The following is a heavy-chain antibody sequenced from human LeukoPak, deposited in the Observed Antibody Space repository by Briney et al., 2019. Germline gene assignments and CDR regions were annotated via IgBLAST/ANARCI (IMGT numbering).Heavy chain of an antibody. CDR2: INHSGSA. V-gene: IGHV4-34*01. D-gene: IGHD2-15*01. CDR1: GGSFSGYY. J-gene: IGHJ4*02. CDR3: ASRSGGH. Sequence: SETLSLTCAVYGGSFSGYYWSWIRQPPGKGLEWIGEINHSGSANYNPSLKSRVTISVDTSKNQFSLKLSSVTAADTAVYYCASRSGGHWGQGTLVTVSS.